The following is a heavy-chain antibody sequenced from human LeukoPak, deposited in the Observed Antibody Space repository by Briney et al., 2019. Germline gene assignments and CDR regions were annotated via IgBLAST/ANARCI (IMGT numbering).Heavy chain of an antibody. CDR1: GFTFSSYA. Sequence: GGSLRLSCAASGFTFSSYAMSWVRQAPGKGLEWVSVIYSGGSTYYADSVKGRFTISRDNSKNTLYLQMNSLRAEDTAVYYCARGTPLESGYWGQGTLVTVSS. CDR3: ARGTPLESGY. J-gene: IGHJ4*02. V-gene: IGHV3-66*01. CDR2: IYSGGST.